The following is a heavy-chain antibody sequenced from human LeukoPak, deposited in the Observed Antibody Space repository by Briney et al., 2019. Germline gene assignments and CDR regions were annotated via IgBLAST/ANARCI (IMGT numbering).Heavy chain of an antibody. D-gene: IGHD5-12*01. CDR1: GCGFTSYW. CDR2: IYPGNSDT. V-gene: IGHV5-51*01. Sequence: GESLKISCKASGCGFTSYWIGWLRQMPAKSLEWMGMIYPGNSDTRYSPSFQSQVTISADKSISTAYLQWSSLNASDTAMYYCARQRRGYSGYDFDAFDIWGQGTLVTVSS. J-gene: IGHJ3*02. CDR3: ARQRRGYSGYDFDAFDI.